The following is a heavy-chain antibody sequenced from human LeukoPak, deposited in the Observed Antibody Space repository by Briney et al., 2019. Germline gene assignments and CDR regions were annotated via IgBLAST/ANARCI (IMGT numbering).Heavy chain of an antibody. D-gene: IGHD3-22*01. Sequence: GESLKISCKGSGYSLSKYWITWVRQTPGKGLEWMGIIYPGDSDTRYSPSFQGQVTISVDKSISTAYLQWSSLKASDTAMYYCARHPPSYFDSSGFDYWGQGTLVTVSS. CDR3: ARHPPSYFDSSGFDY. CDR2: IYPGDSDT. CDR1: GYSLSKYW. J-gene: IGHJ4*02. V-gene: IGHV5-51*01.